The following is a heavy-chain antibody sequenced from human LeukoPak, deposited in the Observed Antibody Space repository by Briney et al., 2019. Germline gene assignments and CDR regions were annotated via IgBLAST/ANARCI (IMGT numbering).Heavy chain of an antibody. CDR2: ISDDGRRK. CDR1: GFSFISYG. D-gene: IGHD4-17*01. J-gene: IGHJ4*02. CDR3: AKRPSDYGDYVSYFDY. V-gene: IGHV3-30*18. Sequence: TGGSLRLSCAASGFSFISYGMHWVRQAPGKGLEWVGVISDDGRRKDYADSVKGRFTISRDNSMDTLYLQMNSLRAEDTAVYYCAKRPSDYGDYVSYFDYWGQGTLVTVSS.